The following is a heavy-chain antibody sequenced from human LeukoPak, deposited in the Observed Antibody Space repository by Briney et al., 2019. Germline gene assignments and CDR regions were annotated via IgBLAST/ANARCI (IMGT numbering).Heavy chain of an antibody. CDR2: IKEDGSEK. D-gene: IGHD2-2*01. J-gene: IGHJ5*02. V-gene: IGHV3-7*03. Sequence: GGSLRLSCVASGFSFSRYWMSWVRQAPGKGLEWVANIKEDGSEKYYVDSVKGRFTISRDNAKNSLYLQMNSLRAEDTAVYYCARDARHRYCSSSSCYRGWLDPWGQGTPVTVSS. CDR3: ARDARHRYCSSSSCYRGWLDP. CDR1: GFSFSRYW.